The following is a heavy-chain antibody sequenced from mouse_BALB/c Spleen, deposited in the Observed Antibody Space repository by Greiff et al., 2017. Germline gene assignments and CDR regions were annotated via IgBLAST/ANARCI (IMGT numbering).Heavy chain of an antibody. CDR2: ISSGSSTI. Sequence: VESGGGFVQPGGFRKLPCAASGFPFSSFGMPWVRQAPEKGLEWVAYISSGSSTIYYADTVKGRFTISRDNPKNTLFLQVTSLRSEDTAMYYCARSYYECEDHAMDYWGQGTSVTVSS. J-gene: IGHJ4*01. CDR3: ARSYYECEDHAMDY. CDR1: GFPFSSFG. V-gene: IGHV5-17*02. D-gene: IGHD2-4*01.